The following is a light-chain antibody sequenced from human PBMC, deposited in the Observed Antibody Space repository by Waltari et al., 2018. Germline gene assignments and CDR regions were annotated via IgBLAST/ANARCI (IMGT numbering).Light chain of an antibody. CDR1: QSISGW. J-gene: IGKJ4*01. V-gene: IGKV1-5*01. Sequence: DILMTQSPSTLSPSVGDRVTITCRASQSISGWLAWYQQQPGKAPKILISDVSSLESGVPSRFSGSGSGTKFTLTISSLQPDDFATYYCQHYSSYLVTFGEGTKVEI. CDR2: DVS. CDR3: QHYSSYLVT.